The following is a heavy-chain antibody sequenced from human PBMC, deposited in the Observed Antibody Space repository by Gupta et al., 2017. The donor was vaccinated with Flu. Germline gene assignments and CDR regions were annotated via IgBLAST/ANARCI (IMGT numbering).Heavy chain of an antibody. V-gene: IGHV3-7*01. CDR3: ARRGGPEGNF. CDR2: IKPDGSEQ. Sequence: EVRLVESGGGLVQPGGSLRLSCAMSGFTFSSVWMSWVRQAPGKGLEWVANIKPDGSEQYYVDSVRGRFTISRDNARNFLYLQMSSLRVEDTAVYYCARRGGPEGNFWGQGTLVTVSS. J-gene: IGHJ4*02. CDR1: GFTFSSVW.